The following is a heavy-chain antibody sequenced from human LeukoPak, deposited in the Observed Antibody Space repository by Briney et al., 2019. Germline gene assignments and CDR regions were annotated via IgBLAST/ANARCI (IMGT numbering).Heavy chain of an antibody. CDR3: AREFGGITMVRGVIVGPNWFDP. D-gene: IGHD3-10*01. CDR1: GGSISSGSYY. V-gene: IGHV4-61*02. CDR2: IYTSGST. J-gene: IGHJ5*02. Sequence: PSETLSLACTVSGGSISSGSYYWSWIRQPAGKGLEWIGRIYTSGSTNYNPSLKSRVTISVDTSKNQFSLKLSSVTAADTAVYYCAREFGGITMVRGVIVGPNWFDPWGQGTLVTVSS.